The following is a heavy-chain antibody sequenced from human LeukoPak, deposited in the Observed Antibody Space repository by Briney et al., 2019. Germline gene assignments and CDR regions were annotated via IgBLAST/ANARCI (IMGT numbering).Heavy chain of an antibody. J-gene: IGHJ3*02. V-gene: IGHV3-21*01. CDR2: ISSSSSYI. CDR3: ARDPELRGHLAFDI. CDR1: GFTFSSYS. Sequence: GGSLRLSCAASGFTFSSYSMNWVRQAPGKGLEWVSSISSSSSYIYYADSVKGRFTISRDNAKNSLYLQMNSLRAEDTAVYYCARDPELRGHLAFDIWGQGTMVTVSS. D-gene: IGHD3-16*01.